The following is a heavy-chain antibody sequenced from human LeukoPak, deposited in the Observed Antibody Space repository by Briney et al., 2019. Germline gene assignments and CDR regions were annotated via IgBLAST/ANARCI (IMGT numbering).Heavy chain of an antibody. V-gene: IGHV1-24*01. J-gene: IGHJ4*02. CDR2: FDPEDGET. CDR1: GYTLTELS. D-gene: IGHD3-10*01. Sequence: ASVKVSCKVSGYTLTELSMHRVRQAPGKGLEWMGGFDPEDGETIYAQKFQGRVTMTEDTSTDTAYMELSSLRSEDTAVYYCATTGGLWFGESVDYWGQGTLVTVSS. CDR3: ATTGGLWFGESVDY.